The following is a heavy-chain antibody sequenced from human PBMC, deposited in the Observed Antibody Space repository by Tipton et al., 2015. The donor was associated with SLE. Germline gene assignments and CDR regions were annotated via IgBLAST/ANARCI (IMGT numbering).Heavy chain of an antibody. Sequence: GLVKPSQTLSLTCAISGDSVSSNSAAWNWIRQSPSRSLEWLGRTYYRSKWYNDYAVSVKSRITINPDTSKNQFSLQLNSVTPEDTAVYYCARVGPGYYDSSGYMDVWGKGTTVTVSS. CDR1: GDSVSSNSAA. D-gene: IGHD3-22*01. J-gene: IGHJ6*04. V-gene: IGHV6-1*01. CDR3: ARVGPGYYDSSGYMDV. CDR2: TYYRSKWYN.